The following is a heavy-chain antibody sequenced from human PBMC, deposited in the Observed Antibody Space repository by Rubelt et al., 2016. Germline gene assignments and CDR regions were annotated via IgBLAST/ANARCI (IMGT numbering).Heavy chain of an antibody. CDR1: GFTFSSYA. Sequence: VLPGGSLRLSCAASGFTFSSYAMSWVRQAPGKGLEWVSVIYSGGSTNYADSVKGRFTISRDNSKNTLYLQMNSLRAEDTAVYYCARSYSSGLDYWGQGTRVTVSS. J-gene: IGHJ4*02. D-gene: IGHD3-22*01. CDR3: ARSYSSGLDY. V-gene: IGHV3-66*01. CDR2: IYSGGST.